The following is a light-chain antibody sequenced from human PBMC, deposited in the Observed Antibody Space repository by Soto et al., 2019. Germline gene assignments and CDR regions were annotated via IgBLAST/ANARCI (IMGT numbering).Light chain of an antibody. Sequence: DIQMTQSPATLSACVGDRVTITCRASQSISRCLAWYQQKPGKAPKLLIYKASSLESGVPSRFSGSGSGTEFTLTISSLQPDDFATYYCQQFNSYSRTFGQGTKVDIK. CDR2: KAS. V-gene: IGKV1-5*03. CDR3: QQFNSYSRT. CDR1: QSISRC. J-gene: IGKJ1*01.